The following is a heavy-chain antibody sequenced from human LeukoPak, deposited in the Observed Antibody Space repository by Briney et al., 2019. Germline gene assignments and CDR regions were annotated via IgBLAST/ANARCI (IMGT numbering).Heavy chain of an antibody. CDR3: AKHYTDGYFDY. J-gene: IGHJ4*02. Sequence: PGGPLRLSCAASGFTFSSYAMSWVRQAPGKGLEWVSTISSSGGSTYYADSVKGRFTISRDNSKNTLYLQMNSLRAEDTAVYYCAKHYTDGYFDYWGQGTLVTVSS. CDR1: GFTFSSYA. V-gene: IGHV3-23*01. D-gene: IGHD3-3*01. CDR2: ISSSGGST.